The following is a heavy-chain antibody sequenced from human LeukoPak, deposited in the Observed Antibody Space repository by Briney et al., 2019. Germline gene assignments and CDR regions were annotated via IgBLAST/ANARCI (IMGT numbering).Heavy chain of an antibody. V-gene: IGHV4-59*02. CDR3: ARDLSRNWFDP. J-gene: IGHJ5*02. CDR1: GASVSSYY. CDR2: IYYSGST. Sequence: SETLSLTCTVSGASVSSYYWTWVRQPPGKGLEWIGYIYYSGSTNYNPSLKSRVTMSIDTSENQFSLKLSSVTAADTAVYCCARDLSRNWFDPWGQGTLVTVSS.